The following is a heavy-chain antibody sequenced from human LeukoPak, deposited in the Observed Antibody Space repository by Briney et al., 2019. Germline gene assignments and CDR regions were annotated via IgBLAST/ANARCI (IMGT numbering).Heavy chain of an antibody. Sequence: EASVTVSCKASGGTFSSYAISWVRQAPGQGLEWMGGIIPIFGTANYAQKFQGRVTITADESTSTVYMELSSLRSEDTAVYYCAREGSPIVVVPAAMGDGWFDPWGQGTLVTVSS. CDR1: GGTFSSYA. J-gene: IGHJ5*02. D-gene: IGHD2-2*01. CDR3: AREGSPIVVVPAAMGDGWFDP. CDR2: IIPIFGTA. V-gene: IGHV1-69*01.